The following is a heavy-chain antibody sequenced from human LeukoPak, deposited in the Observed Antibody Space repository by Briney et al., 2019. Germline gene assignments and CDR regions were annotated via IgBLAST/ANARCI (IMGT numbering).Heavy chain of an antibody. D-gene: IGHD6-19*01. CDR2: IYHNGNT. CDR3: ARQSGYSSGWPFDY. J-gene: IGHJ4*02. CDR1: GSSINSVYS. Sequence: SETLSLTCTVFGSSINSVYSWGWIRQPPGKGLEWIGSIYHNGNTYYNPSLKSRVTISVDTSKNQFSLKLSSVTAADTAVYYCARQSGYSSGWPFDYWGQGTLVTVSS. V-gene: IGHV4-38-2*02.